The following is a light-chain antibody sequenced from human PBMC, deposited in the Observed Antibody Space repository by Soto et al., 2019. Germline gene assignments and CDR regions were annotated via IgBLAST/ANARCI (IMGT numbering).Light chain of an antibody. CDR3: QSLGTGIQV. Sequence: QAVVTQSPSASASLGASVKLTCTLSSGYSTYAIAWHQQQSEKGPRFLMKINYDGTHSKGDGFFDRFSGSSSGAERHLTISSLQSDDEADYDCQSLGTGIQVFGGGTKLTVL. CDR2: INYDGTH. J-gene: IGLJ3*02. CDR1: SGYSTYA. V-gene: IGLV4-69*01.